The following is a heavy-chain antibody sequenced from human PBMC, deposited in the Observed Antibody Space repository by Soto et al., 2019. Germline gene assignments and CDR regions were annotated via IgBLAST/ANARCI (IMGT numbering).Heavy chain of an antibody. CDR2: IIPIFGTA. CDR3: AAAPLGGGNSPGAFDI. CDR1: GGTFSSYA. J-gene: IGHJ3*02. Sequence: SVKVSCKASGGTFSSYAISWVRQAPVQGLEWMGGIIPIFGTANYAQKFQGRVTITADESTSTAYMELSSLRSEDTAVYYCAAAPLGGGNSPGAFDIWGQGTMVTVSS. V-gene: IGHV1-69*01. D-gene: IGHD2-21*02.